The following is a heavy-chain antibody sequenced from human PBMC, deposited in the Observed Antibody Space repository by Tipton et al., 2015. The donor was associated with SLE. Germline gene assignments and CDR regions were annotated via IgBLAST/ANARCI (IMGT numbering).Heavy chain of an antibody. D-gene: IGHD1/OR15-1a*01. CDR3: ATEHFDY. J-gene: IGHJ4*02. V-gene: IGHV4-61*02. CDR1: GGSISSGSYY. CDR2: IYTSGST. Sequence: TLSLTCTVSGGSISSGSYYWSWIRQPAGKGLEWIGRIYTSGSTNYNPSLKSRVTISVDTSKNQFSLRLNSVTAADTAMYYCATEHFDYWGQGILVTVSP.